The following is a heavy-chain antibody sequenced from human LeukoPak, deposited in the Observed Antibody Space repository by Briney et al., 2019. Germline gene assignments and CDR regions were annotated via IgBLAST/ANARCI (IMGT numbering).Heavy chain of an antibody. CDR3: ARGYVDYSSSSAALEY. D-gene: IGHD6-6*01. V-gene: IGHV3-7*03. J-gene: IGHJ4*01. CDR1: GFTFSSYW. CDR2: IKQDGSEK. Sequence: GGSLRLSCAASGFTFSSYWMSWVRQAPGKGLEWVANIKQDGSEKYYVDSVKGRFTISRDNSKNTLHLQMNSLRAEDTALYYCARGYVDYSSSSAALEYWGQGTLVTVSS.